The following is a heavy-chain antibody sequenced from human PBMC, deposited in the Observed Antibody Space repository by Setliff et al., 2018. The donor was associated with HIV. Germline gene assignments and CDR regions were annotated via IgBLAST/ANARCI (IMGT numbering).Heavy chain of an antibody. Sequence: ASVKVSCKVSGYIPTALSMHWVRQAPGKGLEWMGGFYPEDGTTIHAQNFQGRVTMTEATSSYTAYMELASLRSEDTAVYYCVTGVVSALFDWWGQGTLVTVPQ. CDR2: FYPEDGTT. D-gene: IGHD2-15*01. CDR1: GYIPTALS. CDR3: VTGVVSALFDW. V-gene: IGHV1-24*01. J-gene: IGHJ4*02.